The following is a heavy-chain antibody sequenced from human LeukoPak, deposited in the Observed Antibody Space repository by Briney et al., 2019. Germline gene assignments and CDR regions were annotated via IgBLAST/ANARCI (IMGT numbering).Heavy chain of an antibody. CDR3: ARDSANGSNWYFDY. CDR2: ISHSGTT. D-gene: IGHD5-24*01. Sequence: PSETLSLTFAVSGDSISSSNWWNWVRQTPGKGLEWIGEISHSGTTLYNPSLKSRVTISVDKSNNQFSLNLNSVTAADTAVYYCARDSANGSNWYFDYWGQGTLVAVSS. CDR1: GDSISSSNW. V-gene: IGHV4-4*02. J-gene: IGHJ4*02.